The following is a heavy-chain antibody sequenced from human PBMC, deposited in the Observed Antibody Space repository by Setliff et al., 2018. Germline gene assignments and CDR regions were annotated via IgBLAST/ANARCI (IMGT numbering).Heavy chain of an antibody. J-gene: IGHJ4*02. CDR1: GFTFSSYW. CDR2: IKEDGSDK. Sequence: GSLRLSCAASGFTFSSYWMSWVRQAPGKGLEWVASIKEDGSDKYSVDSVKGRFTISRDNAKNSLFLQMNSLRAEDTAVYYCARDGGEYWGQGTLVTVSS. V-gene: IGHV3-7*01. D-gene: IGHD3-16*01. CDR3: ARDGGEY.